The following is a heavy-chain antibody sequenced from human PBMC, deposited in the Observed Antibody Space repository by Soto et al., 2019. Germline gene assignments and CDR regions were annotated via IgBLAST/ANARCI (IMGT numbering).Heavy chain of an antibody. J-gene: IGHJ4*02. V-gene: IGHV1-18*01. CDR1: GYTFTASA. D-gene: IGHD5-12*01. CDR2: ISAYNGNK. CDR3: ARDSTWPY. Sequence: EASVKVSCKASGYTFTASAIHCVRQAPGQGLEWVGWISAYNGNKNYAQKLQGRVTLTTDTSTNTAYMELRSLKSDDTDVYYCARDSTWPYWGQGTLVTVSS.